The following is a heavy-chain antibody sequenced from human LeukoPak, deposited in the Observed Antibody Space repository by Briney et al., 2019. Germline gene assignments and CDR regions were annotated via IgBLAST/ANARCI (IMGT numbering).Heavy chain of an antibody. V-gene: IGHV3-11*01. D-gene: IGHD2-15*01. Sequence: GGSLRVSCAASGFTFSDYYMSWIRQAPGNGLEWVSYISSSGSTIYYADSVKGRFTISRDNAKNSLYLQMNSLRAEDTAVYYCARGYCSGGSCYDYWGQGTLVTVSS. CDR2: ISSSGSTI. CDR3: ARGYCSGGSCYDY. J-gene: IGHJ4*02. CDR1: GFTFSDYY.